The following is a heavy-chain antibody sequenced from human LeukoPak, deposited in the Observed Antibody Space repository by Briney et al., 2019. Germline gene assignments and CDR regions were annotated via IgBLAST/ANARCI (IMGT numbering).Heavy chain of an antibody. V-gene: IGHV1-2*04. D-gene: IGHD4/OR15-4a*01. CDR2: INPNRGGT. CDR1: GYTFTGYY. CDR3: ARDLEGADDAFDI. Sequence: ASVKVSCRASGYTFTGYYMHWVRQAPGQGLEWMRWINPNRGGTNYAQKFQGSVTMTRDTSISTAYMELSRLRSDATAVYYCARDLEGADDAFDIWGQGTMVTVSS. J-gene: IGHJ3*02.